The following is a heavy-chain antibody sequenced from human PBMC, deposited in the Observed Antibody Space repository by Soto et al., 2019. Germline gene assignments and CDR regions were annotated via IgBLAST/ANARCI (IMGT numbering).Heavy chain of an antibody. J-gene: IGHJ6*01. Sequence: EVQLVESGGGLVQPGGSLRLSCAASGFTFSLYSMSWVRQAPGKGLEWVSYISRSSTGIHYADSVKGRYTISRDDVTNAMHLQMNSLRDGDTAVYYCARAVTWGLDVWGQGTTVSISS. D-gene: IGHD3-10*01. CDR3: ARAVTWGLDV. V-gene: IGHV3-48*02. CDR2: ISRSSTGI. CDR1: GFTFSLYS.